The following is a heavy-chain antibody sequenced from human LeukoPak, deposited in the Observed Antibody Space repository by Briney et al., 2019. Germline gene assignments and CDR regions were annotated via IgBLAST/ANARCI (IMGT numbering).Heavy chain of an antibody. CDR3: AKTFRSTSMDV. D-gene: IGHD2-2*01. J-gene: IGHJ6*03. CDR2: INGSGGST. CDR1: GFIFSSYA. V-gene: IGHV3-23*01. Sequence: GGSLRLSCAASGFIFSSYAMRWVRQTPGKGLEWVSDINGSGGSTYYAGSVKGRFTISRDNSKNTLYLQMNSLRAEDTAVYYCAKTFRSTSMDVWGEGTTVTVSS.